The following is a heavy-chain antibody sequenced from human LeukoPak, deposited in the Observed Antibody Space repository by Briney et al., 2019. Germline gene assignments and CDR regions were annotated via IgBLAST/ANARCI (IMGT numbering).Heavy chain of an antibody. D-gene: IGHD2-15*01. CDR1: GGSFSGYH. CDR3: ARGVWAGSATWSDY. CDR2: INHSGST. Sequence: PSETLSLTCAVYGGSFSGYHFSWIRSPPGRGLDGMGEINHSGSTNYNPSLKSRVTISVDTSKNQFSLKLSSVTAADTAVYYCARGVWAGSATWSDYWGQGTLVTVSS. J-gene: IGHJ4*02. V-gene: IGHV4-34*01.